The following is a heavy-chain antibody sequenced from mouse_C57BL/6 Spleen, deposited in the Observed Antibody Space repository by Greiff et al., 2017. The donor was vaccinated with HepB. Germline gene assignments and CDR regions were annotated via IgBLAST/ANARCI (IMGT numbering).Heavy chain of an antibody. Sequence: QVHVKQSGAELVRPGASVKLSCKASGYTFTDYYINWVKQRPGQGLEWIARIYPGSGNTYYNEKFKGKATLTAEKSSSTAYMQLSSLTSEDSAVYFCARRGYDYDDAMDYWGQGTSVTVSS. CDR3: ARRGYDYDDAMDY. V-gene: IGHV1-76*01. J-gene: IGHJ4*01. CDR2: IYPGSGNT. CDR1: GYTFTDYY. D-gene: IGHD2-4*01.